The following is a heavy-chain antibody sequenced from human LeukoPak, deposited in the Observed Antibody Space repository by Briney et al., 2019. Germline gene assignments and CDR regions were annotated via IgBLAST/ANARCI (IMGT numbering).Heavy chain of an antibody. CDR1: GFTFSSYE. Sequence: GGSLRLSCAASGFTFSSYEMNWVRQAPGKGLEWVSYISSSGSTIYYADSVKGRFTISRDSSKNTLFLQMNSLSAEDTAVYYCARVLSSTYYDFWSGYTHDAFDIWGQGTMVTVSS. D-gene: IGHD3-3*01. CDR3: ARVLSSTYYDFWSGYTHDAFDI. J-gene: IGHJ3*02. CDR2: ISSSGSTI. V-gene: IGHV3-48*03.